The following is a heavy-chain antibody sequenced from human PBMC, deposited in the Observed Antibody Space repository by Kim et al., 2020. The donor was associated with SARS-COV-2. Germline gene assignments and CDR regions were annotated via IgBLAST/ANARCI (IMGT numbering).Heavy chain of an antibody. D-gene: IGHD2-15*01. CDR2: IPYDGSNQ. J-gene: IGHJ4*02. CDR1: GFSFSSHA. V-gene: IGHV3-30*04. Sequence: GGSLRLSCVGSGFSFSSHAMHWVRQAPGKGLEWVAHIPYDGSNQYYPGSVKGRFSISRDNSKNTLYLQMNSLRAEDTAMYYCMAEIGGREFHNWGQGTLVTVSS. CDR3: MAEIGGREFHN.